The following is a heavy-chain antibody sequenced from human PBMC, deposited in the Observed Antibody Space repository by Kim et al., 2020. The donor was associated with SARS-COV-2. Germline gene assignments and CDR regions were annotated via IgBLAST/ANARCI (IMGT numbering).Heavy chain of an antibody. CDR2: IKSDGSTK. D-gene: IGHD3-3*01. CDR3: ARELDWILYDY. J-gene: IGHJ4*02. CDR1: GFTFSTYW. Sequence: GGSLRLSCAASGFTFSTYWMHWVRQAPGKGLVWVSRIKSDGSTKIYADSVKGRFTISRDNAKNTLYLQMNSLRAEDTAVYYCARELDWILYDYWGQGTLVTVSS. V-gene: IGHV3-74*01.